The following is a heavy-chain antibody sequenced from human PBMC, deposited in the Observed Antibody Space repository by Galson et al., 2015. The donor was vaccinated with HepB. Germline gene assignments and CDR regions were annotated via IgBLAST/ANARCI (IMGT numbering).Heavy chain of an antibody. V-gene: IGHV1-18*01. Sequence: SVKVSCKASGYTFTSYGISWVRQAPGQGLEWMGWISAYNGNTNYAQKLQGRVTMTTDTSTSTAYMELRSLRSDDTAVYYCARAQITARPDDYFDYWGQGTLVTVSS. J-gene: IGHJ4*02. CDR2: ISAYNGNT. D-gene: IGHD6-6*01. CDR3: ARAQITARPDDYFDY. CDR1: GYTFTSYG.